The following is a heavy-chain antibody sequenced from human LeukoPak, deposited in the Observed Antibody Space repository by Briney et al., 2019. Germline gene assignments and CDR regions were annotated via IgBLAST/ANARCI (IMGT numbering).Heavy chain of an antibody. D-gene: IGHD2-15*01. V-gene: IGHV1-18*01. CDR1: GYTFTSYG. CDR3: ATSYCSGGSCYFDY. CDR2: ISAYNGNT. J-gene: IGHJ4*02. Sequence: ASVKVSCKASGYTFTSYGISWVRQAPGQGLEWMGWISAYNGNTNYAQKLQGRVTMTTDTSTSTAYMELRSLRSDDTAVYYCATSYCSGGSCYFDYWGQGTLVTVSS.